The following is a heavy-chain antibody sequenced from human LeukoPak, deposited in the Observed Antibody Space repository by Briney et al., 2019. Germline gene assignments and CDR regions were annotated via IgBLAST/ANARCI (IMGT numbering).Heavy chain of an antibody. CDR2: IYHSGDT. CDR3: VRGSSVTMVRGVIVTYGLDV. CDR1: GGFIRSSGYS. D-gene: IGHD3-10*01. J-gene: IGHJ6*02. V-gene: IGHV4-30-2*06. Sequence: SETLSLTCGVSGGFIRSSGYSWSWIRQSPGMGLEWIGNIYHSGDTYYNPSLKNRLTISVGRLKNQFSLRLTSVTAADTAAYYCVRGSSVTMVRGVIVTYGLDVWGQGTTVTVSS.